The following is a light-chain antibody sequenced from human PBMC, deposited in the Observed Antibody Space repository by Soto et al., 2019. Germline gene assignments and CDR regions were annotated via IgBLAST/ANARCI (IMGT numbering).Light chain of an antibody. CDR1: SSDVGGYNY. V-gene: IGLV2-14*03. Sequence: QSALTQPASVSGSPGQSITISCTGTSSDVGGYNYVSWYHQHPGKAPRLIIYDVSNRPSGVSNRFSGSKSVNTASLTISGLQADDEADYYGNSYTSSTTAVFGGGTKLTVL. J-gene: IGLJ2*01. CDR3: NSYTSSTTAV. CDR2: DVS.